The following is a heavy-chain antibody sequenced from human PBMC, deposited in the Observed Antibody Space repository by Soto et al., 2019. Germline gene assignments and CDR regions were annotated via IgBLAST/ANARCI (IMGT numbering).Heavy chain of an antibody. CDR1: GVTFVDYA. D-gene: IGHD4-4*01. Sequence: PGGSLRLSCAASGVTFVDYAMHWVRQAPGKGLEWVSGISWNSGSIGYADSVKGRFTISRDNAKNSLYLQMNSLRAEDTALYYCATLTTVTANRRTYYYYMDVWGKGTTVTVSS. CDR2: ISWNSGSI. J-gene: IGHJ6*03. CDR3: ATLTTVTANRRTYYYYMDV. V-gene: IGHV3-9*01.